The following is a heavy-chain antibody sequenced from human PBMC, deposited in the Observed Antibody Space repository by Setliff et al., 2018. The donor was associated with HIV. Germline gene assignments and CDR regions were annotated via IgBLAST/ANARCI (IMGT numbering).Heavy chain of an antibody. V-gene: IGHV3-48*01. CDR1: GFTFSSYT. D-gene: IGHD3-22*01. Sequence: GGSLRLSCAVSGFTFSSYTMNWVRQAPGKGLEWVSYISSSSSTIYYADSVKGRFTISRDNAKNSLYLQMNSLRAEDTAVYYCARDSPAYYYDSSGYYSPWFDPWGQGTLVPVSS. CDR3: ARDSPAYYYDSSGYYSPWFDP. CDR2: ISSSSSTI. J-gene: IGHJ5*02.